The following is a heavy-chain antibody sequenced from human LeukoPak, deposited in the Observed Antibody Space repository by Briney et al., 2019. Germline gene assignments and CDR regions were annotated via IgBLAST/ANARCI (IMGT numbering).Heavy chain of an antibody. Sequence: GGSLRLSCAASGFTFSSYAMTWVRQAPGKGLEWVSAISGSDGSTYYANSVKGRFTISRDNSKNTLYLQMNSLRAEDTAVYYCAEGRTGYSYGYGIDYWGQGTLVTVSS. D-gene: IGHD5-18*01. CDR1: GFTFSSYA. J-gene: IGHJ4*02. CDR2: ISGSDGST. V-gene: IGHV3-23*01. CDR3: AEGRTGYSYGYGIDY.